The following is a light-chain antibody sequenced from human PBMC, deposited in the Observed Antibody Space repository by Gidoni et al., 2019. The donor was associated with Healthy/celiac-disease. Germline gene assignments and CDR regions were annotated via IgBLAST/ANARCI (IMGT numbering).Light chain of an antibody. V-gene: IGKV1-5*03. J-gene: IGKJ2*01. CDR3: QQYNSYSPYT. CDR1: QSISSW. Sequence: IQMTQSPSTLSVSVGDRVTITCRVSQSISSWLAWYQQKPGKAPKLLIYMASSLESGVPSRFSGSGSGTEFTLTISSLQPDDFATYFCQQYNSYSPYTFGQGTKLEIK. CDR2: MAS.